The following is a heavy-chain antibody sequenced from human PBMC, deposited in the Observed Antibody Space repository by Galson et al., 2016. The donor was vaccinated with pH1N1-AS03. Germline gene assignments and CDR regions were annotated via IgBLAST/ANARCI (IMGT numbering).Heavy chain of an antibody. CDR1: GFTFSSYA. Sequence: SLRLSCAASGFTFSSYAMTWVRQAPGKGLEWVSTISASGVTTDYADSVKGRFTISRDNSRDTVYLQINSLRAEDTALYYCAKDKGSSRHDDYWGQGTRVTVSS. J-gene: IGHJ4*02. V-gene: IGHV3-23*01. CDR3: AKDKGSSRHDDY. CDR2: ISASGVTT. D-gene: IGHD6-13*01.